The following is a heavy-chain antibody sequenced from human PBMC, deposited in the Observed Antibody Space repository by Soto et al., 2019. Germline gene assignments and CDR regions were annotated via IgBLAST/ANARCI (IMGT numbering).Heavy chain of an antibody. V-gene: IGHV1-46*01. CDR2: INPSGGST. J-gene: IGHJ4*02. Sequence: ASVKVSFKASGYTFTSYYMHWLRQAPGQGLEWMGIINPSGGSTSYAQKFQGRVTMTRDTSTSTVYMELSSLRSEDTAVYYCARSYPQHSFDYWGQGTLVTVSS. CDR3: ARSYPQHSFDY. D-gene: IGHD1-26*01. CDR1: GYTFTSYY.